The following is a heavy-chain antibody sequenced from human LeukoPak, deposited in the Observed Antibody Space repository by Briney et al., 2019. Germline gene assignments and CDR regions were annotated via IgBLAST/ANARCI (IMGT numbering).Heavy chain of an antibody. CDR3: AREIYDSYDY. J-gene: IGHJ4*02. D-gene: IGHD3-10*01. Sequence: GGSLRLSCAASGFTISGFYMTWVRQAPGKGLEWVSVINSGGGTYYAYSVRGRFTISRDNSKNTLSLQMNSLRAEDTAVYYCAREIYDSYDYWGQGTLVTVSS. CDR2: INSGGGT. CDR1: GFTISGFY. V-gene: IGHV3-66*01.